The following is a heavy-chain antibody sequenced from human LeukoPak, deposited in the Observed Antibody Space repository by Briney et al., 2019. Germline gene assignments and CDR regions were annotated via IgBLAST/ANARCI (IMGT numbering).Heavy chain of an antibody. CDR1: GFTFSSYA. V-gene: IGHV3-23*01. J-gene: IGHJ3*01. Sequence: GGSLRLSCAASGFTFSSYAMGWVRQAPGKGLDWVSAINGGGDATEYADSVKGRFTISRDNSKNTLYLQMNSLRPEDTAVYYCARCTTSCYANAFDVWGQGTLLTVSS. CDR2: INGGGDAT. CDR3: ARCTTSCYANAFDV. D-gene: IGHD2-2*01.